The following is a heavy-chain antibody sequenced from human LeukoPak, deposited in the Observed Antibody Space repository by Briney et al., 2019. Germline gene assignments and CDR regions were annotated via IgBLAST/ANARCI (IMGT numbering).Heavy chain of an antibody. Sequence: KGGESLKISCKGSGYRFTSYWISWVRQMPGKGLEWMGIIYPGDSDTRYSPSFQGQVTISADKSISTAYLQWSSLKASDTAMYYCARPLWPNGDYVEGFDYWGQGTLVTVSS. J-gene: IGHJ4*02. D-gene: IGHD4-17*01. CDR3: ARPLWPNGDYVEGFDY. CDR1: GYRFTSYW. V-gene: IGHV5-51*01. CDR2: IYPGDSDT.